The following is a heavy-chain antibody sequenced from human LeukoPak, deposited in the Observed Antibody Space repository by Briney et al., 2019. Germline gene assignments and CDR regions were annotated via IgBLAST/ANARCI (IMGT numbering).Heavy chain of an antibody. V-gene: IGHV3-48*03. CDR3: VGTTSFSYCYYMDV. CDR1: GFIFSSYE. D-gene: IGHD2/OR15-2a*01. CDR2: ISSSGDTL. Sequence: PGGSLRLSCAASGFIFSSYEMNWVRQAPGKGLEWISYISSSGDTLYYADSVKGRFSISRDNANNSLYLQMNSLRAEDTAVYYCVGTTSFSYCYYMDVWGKGTTVTISS. J-gene: IGHJ6*03.